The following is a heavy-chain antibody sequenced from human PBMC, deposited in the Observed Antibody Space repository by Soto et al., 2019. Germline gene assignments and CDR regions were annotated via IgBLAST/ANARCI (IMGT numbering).Heavy chain of an antibody. CDR2: ISGCCGST. J-gene: IGHJ3*02. D-gene: IGHD5-12*01. CDR3: AKTSGYLDAFDI. V-gene: IGHV3-23*01. Sequence: SCAASGFTFSSYAMSWVRQAPGKGLEWVSAISGCCGSTYYADSVKGRFTISRDNSKNTLYLQMNSLRAEDTAVYYCAKTSGYLDAFDIWGQGTMVTVSS. CDR1: GFTFSSYA.